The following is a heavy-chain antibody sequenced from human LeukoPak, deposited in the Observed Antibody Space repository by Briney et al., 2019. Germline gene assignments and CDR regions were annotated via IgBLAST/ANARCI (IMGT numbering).Heavy chain of an antibody. D-gene: IGHD3-22*01. Sequence: PSETLSLTCTVSGGSISSYYWSWLRQPTGKGLEWIGRIYTSGSTNYNPSLKSRVTMSVDTSKNQFSLKLSSVTAADTAVYYCAREDYYDSSGYPDWGQGTLVTVSS. CDR1: GGSISSYY. CDR2: IYTSGST. CDR3: AREDYYDSSGYPD. J-gene: IGHJ4*02. V-gene: IGHV4-4*07.